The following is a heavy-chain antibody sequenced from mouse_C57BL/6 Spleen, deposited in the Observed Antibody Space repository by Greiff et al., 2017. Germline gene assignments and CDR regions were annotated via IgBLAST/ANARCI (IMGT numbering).Heavy chain of an antibody. Sequence: QVQLQQPGTELVKPGASVKLSCKASGYTFTSYWMHWVKQRPGQGFEWIGNINPSNGGTNYNEKFKSKATLTVDKSSSTAYMQLSSLTSEDSAVYYCARGLRRSVDYFDYWGQGTTLTVSS. D-gene: IGHD2-2*01. J-gene: IGHJ2*01. CDR2: INPSNGGT. V-gene: IGHV1-53*01. CDR1: GYTFTSYW. CDR3: ARGLRRSVDYFDY.